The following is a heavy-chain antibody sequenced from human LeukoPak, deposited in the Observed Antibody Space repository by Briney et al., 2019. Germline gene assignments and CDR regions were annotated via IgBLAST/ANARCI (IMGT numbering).Heavy chain of an antibody. Sequence: QAGGSLRLSCAASGFTVSSNYMSWVRQAPGKGLEWVANIKQDGSEKYYVDSVKGRFTISRDNAKNSLYLQMNSLRAEDTAVYYCARESTYYDSTDYYQGDAFDIWGQGTMVTVSS. CDR3: ARESTYYDSTDYYQGDAFDI. V-gene: IGHV3-7*03. CDR2: IKQDGSEK. J-gene: IGHJ3*02. CDR1: GFTVSSNY. D-gene: IGHD3-22*01.